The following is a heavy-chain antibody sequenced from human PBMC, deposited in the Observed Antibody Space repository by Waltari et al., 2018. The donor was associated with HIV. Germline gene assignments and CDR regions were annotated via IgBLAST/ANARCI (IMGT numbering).Heavy chain of an antibody. CDR2: INHSGST. D-gene: IGHD6-19*01. Sequence: QVQLQQWGAGLLKPSETLSLTCAVYGGSFSGYYWSWIRQPPGKGLEWIGEINHSGSTNYNPSLKSRVTISVDTSKNQFSLKLSSVTAADTAVYYCARRRRWPPHSSGWYGWYFDLWGRGTLVTVSS. CDR1: GGSFSGYY. J-gene: IGHJ2*01. V-gene: IGHV4-34*01. CDR3: ARRRRWPPHSSGWYGWYFDL.